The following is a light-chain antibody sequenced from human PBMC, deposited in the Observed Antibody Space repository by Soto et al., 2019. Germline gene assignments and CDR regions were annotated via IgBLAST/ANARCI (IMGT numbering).Light chain of an antibody. CDR3: MQNTHWPPRT. CDR2: KVS. Sequence: DVVMTQSPLSLPVTLGQPASISCRSSHSLVYSDGNAYLNWCQQRPCQSPRRLIYKVSNRDSGVPDIFSGSESGSDFPLNISRVEAEDVGVYYCMQNTHWPPRTFGQGTKVEIK. V-gene: IGKV2-30*01. J-gene: IGKJ1*01. CDR1: HSLVYSDGNAY.